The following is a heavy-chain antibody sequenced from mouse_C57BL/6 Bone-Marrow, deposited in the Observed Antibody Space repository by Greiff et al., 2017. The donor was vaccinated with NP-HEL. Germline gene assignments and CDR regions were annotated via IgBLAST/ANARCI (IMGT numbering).Heavy chain of an antibody. CDR3: ASLRVWYFDV. J-gene: IGHJ1*03. D-gene: IGHD3-2*02. CDR1: GYSITSGYY. Sequence: EVKLQESGPGLVKPSQSLSLTCSVTGYSITSGYYWNWIRQFPGNKLEWMGYISYDGSNNYNPSLKNRISITRDTSKNQFFLKLNSVTTEDTATYYCASLRVWYFDVWGTGTTVTVSS. CDR2: ISYDGSN. V-gene: IGHV3-6*01.